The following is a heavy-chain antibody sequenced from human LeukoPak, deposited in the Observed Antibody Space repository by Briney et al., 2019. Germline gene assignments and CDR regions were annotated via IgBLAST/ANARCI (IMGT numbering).Heavy chain of an antibody. CDR2: IHYDSTTE. CDR1: GFDFSSYG. V-gene: IGHV3-30*02. D-gene: IGHD6-19*01. Sequence: TGGSLRLSCAASGFDFSSYGMHWVRQAPGKGLEWVAYIHYDSTTEDYADSVQGRFTISRDNSKNTLFLQMHNLRVEDMAVLYCAKSRGVAGFDYWGQGTLVTVSS. CDR3: AKSRGVAGFDY. J-gene: IGHJ4*02.